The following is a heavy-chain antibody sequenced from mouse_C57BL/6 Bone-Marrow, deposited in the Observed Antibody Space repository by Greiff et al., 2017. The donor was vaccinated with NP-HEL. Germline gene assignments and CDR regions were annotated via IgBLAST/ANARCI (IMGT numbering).Heavy chain of an antibody. D-gene: IGHD2-2*01. CDR1: GFTFTDYY. J-gene: IGHJ2*01. CDR3: AKSPSYYGYDYFDY. Sequence: EVKVVESGGGLVQPGGSLSLSCAASGFTFTDYYMSWVRQPPGQALEWLGFIRNKANGYTTEYSASVKGRFTISRDYSQSILYLQMNALRAEDSDTYYGAKSPSYYGYDYFDYWGQGTTLTVSS. V-gene: IGHV7-3*01. CDR2: IRNKANGYTT.